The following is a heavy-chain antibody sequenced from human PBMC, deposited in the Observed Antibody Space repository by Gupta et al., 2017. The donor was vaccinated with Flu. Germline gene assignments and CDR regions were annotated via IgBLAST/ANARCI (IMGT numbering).Heavy chain of an antibody. Sequence: QVQLVQSGGGVVLPGSSLRSSCAASGFIVSHYGMHWVRQVPGKGLEWMAVMSDDGSNQWYADSVRGRFTISRDNSENTLILQMNSLRRDDTAVYYCAKGGRHNWNFDGDYWGQGTLVTVSS. CDR3: AKGGRHNWNFDGDY. CDR1: GFIVSHYG. CDR2: MSDDGSNQ. J-gene: IGHJ4*02. D-gene: IGHD1-7*01. V-gene: IGHV3-30*18.